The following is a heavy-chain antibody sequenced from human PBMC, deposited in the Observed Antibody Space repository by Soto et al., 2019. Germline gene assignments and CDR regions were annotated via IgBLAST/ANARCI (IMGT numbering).Heavy chain of an antibody. V-gene: IGHV1-2*02. Sequence: QVQLVQSGAEVKKLVASVKVSCQASGYTFAAYYIHWLRQAPGQGLEWMGWINPNVGDSKFVPEFQGAVSTTADKSVATVYLELSSLRSDDTAVYYCARALSGWIRSSFDFWGQGTMVTVSA. D-gene: IGHD3-10*01. CDR3: ARALSGWIRSSFDF. J-gene: IGHJ3*01. CDR1: GYTFAAYY. CDR2: INPNVGDS.